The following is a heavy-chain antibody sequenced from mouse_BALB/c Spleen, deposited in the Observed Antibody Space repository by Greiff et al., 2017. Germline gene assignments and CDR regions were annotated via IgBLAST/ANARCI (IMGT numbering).Heavy chain of an antibody. CDR3: ARRDGAY. CDR2: ISSGGSYT. Sequence: EVQRVESGGDLVKPGGSLKLSCAASGFTFSSYGMSWVRQTPDKRLEWVATISSGGSYTYYPDSVKGRFTISRDNAKNTLYLQMSSLKSEDTAMYYCARRDGAYWGQGTLVTVSA. D-gene: IGHD3-3*01. J-gene: IGHJ3*01. V-gene: IGHV5-6*01. CDR1: GFTFSSYG.